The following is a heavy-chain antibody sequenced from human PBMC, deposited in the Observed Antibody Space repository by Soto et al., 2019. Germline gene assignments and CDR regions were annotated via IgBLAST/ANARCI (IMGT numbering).Heavy chain of an antibody. CDR2: ISAYNGNT. CDR3: ARVEDGCIAAAGTPPWFDP. Sequence: ASVKVSCKASGYTFTSYGISWVRQAPGQGLEWMGWISAYNGNTNYAQKLQGRVTMTTDTSTSTAYIELRSLRSDDTAVYYCARVEDGCIAAAGTPPWFDPWGQGTLVTVSS. J-gene: IGHJ5*02. V-gene: IGHV1-18*01. CDR1: GYTFTSYG. D-gene: IGHD6-13*01.